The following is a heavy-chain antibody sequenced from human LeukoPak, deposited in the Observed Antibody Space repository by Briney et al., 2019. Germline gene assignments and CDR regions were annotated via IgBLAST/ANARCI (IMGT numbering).Heavy chain of an antibody. D-gene: IGHD3-22*01. CDR3: ARGDSSGYYYPPYFDY. CDR2: IYYSGST. CDR1: GGSISSGGYS. V-gene: IGHV4-30-2*01. Sequence: SQTLSFTCAVSGGSISSGGYSWSWIRQPPGKGLEWIGYIYYSGSTYYNPSLKSRVTISVDRSKNQFSLKLSSVTAADTAVYYCARGDSSGYYYPPYFDYWGQGTLVTVSS. J-gene: IGHJ4*02.